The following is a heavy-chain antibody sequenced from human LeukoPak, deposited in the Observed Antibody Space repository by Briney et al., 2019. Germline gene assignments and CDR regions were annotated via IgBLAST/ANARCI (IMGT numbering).Heavy chain of an antibody. V-gene: IGHV1-24*01. CDR1: GYTLTELS. CDR3: ATGHDSSSYYMDV. J-gene: IGHJ6*03. CDR2: FDPEDGET. Sequence: ASVKVPCKVSGYTLTELSMHWVRQAPGKGLEWMGGFDPEDGETIYAQKFQGRVTMTEDTSTDTAYMELSSLRSEDTAVYYCATGHDSSSYYMDVWGKGTTVTVSS. D-gene: IGHD3-22*01.